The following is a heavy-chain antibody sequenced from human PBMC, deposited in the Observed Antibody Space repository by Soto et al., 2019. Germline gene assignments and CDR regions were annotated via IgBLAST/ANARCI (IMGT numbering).Heavy chain of an antibody. CDR1: GYTFSGYA. V-gene: IGHV1-3*01. D-gene: IGHD2-2*01. CDR2: INGGNGDT. Sequence: ASVKVSCKASGYTFSGYAIHWLRRAPGQRLEWMGWINGGNGDTKYSQKFQGRVTISRDTSASTAYMELTSLGSEDTALYHCARGYCSSTSCQYYFDFWGQGTLVTVS. CDR3: ARGYCSSTSCQYYFDF. J-gene: IGHJ4*02.